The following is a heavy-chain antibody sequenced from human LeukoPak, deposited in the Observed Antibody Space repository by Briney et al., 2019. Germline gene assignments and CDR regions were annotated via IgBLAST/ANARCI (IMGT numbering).Heavy chain of an antibody. CDR3: ARRLRRAEGHY. D-gene: IGHD4-17*01. Sequence: GESLKIPCKVSGYTFTNSWIGWVRQMPGKGLEWMGIIYPGDSDTRYSPSFQGQVTISADKSISTAYLQWSSLKASDTAMYYCARRLRRAEGHYWGQGTLVTVSS. J-gene: IGHJ4*02. CDR1: GYTFTNSW. CDR2: IYPGDSDT. V-gene: IGHV5-51*01.